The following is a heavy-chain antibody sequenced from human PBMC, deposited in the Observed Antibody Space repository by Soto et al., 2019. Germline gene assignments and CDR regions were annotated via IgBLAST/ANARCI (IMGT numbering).Heavy chain of an antibody. CDR3: ARRAYYYYGMDV. CDR2: IIPIFGTA. Sequence: SVKVSCKASGGTFSSYAISWVRQAPGQGLEWMEGIIPIFGTANYAQKFQGRVTITADESTSTAYMELSSLRSEDTAVYYCARRAYYYYGMDVWGQGTTVTVSS. J-gene: IGHJ6*02. V-gene: IGHV1-69*13. CDR1: GGTFSSYA.